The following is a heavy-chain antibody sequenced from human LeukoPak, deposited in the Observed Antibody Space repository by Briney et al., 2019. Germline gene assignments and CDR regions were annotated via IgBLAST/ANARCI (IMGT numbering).Heavy chain of an antibody. D-gene: IGHD1-1*01. V-gene: IGHV4-31*03. Sequence: SETLSLTCTVSGGSISSGGYSWSWIRQHPGKGLEWIGYIYYSGSTYYNPSLKSRVTISVDTSKNQFSLKLSSVTAADTAVYYCARAEGYNEFDYWGQGTLVTVSS. CDR1: GGSISSGGYS. CDR2: IYYSGST. CDR3: ARAEGYNEFDY. J-gene: IGHJ4*02.